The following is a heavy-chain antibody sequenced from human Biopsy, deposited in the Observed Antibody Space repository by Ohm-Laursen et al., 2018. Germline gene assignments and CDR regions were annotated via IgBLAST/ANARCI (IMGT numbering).Heavy chain of an antibody. CDR1: GGSFTGHY. V-gene: IGHV4-59*11. Sequence: SETLSLTCTVSGGSFTGHYWTWIRQPPGKGLEWIGHISHTGYTSYKSSLKSRVTISLDTSRKHFSLRLTSLAAAGTAVYYCARGSNEYGGLYFPHWGQGTLVTVSS. CDR3: ARGSNEYGGLYFPH. CDR2: ISHTGYT. J-gene: IGHJ1*01. D-gene: IGHD4-23*01.